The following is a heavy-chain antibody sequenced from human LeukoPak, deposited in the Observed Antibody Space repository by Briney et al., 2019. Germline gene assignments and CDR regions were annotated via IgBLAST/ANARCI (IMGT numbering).Heavy chain of an antibody. CDR2: IDPSDAYT. D-gene: IGHD6-13*01. J-gene: IGHJ4*02. CDR3: SHYEGLSSSASLF. V-gene: IGHV5-10-1*01. Sequence: RGESLRISCNGSGDCVTRYWIRRLRQMPGKGLEWMGRIDPSDAYTNYGPSFQGHVTISSDKSIKTAYLQWSSLKASDTALYYCSHYEGLSSSASLFWGQGTLVTVSS. CDR1: GDCVTRYW.